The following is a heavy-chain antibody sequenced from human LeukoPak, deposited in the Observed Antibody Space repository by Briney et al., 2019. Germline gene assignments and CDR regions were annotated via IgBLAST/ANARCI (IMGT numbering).Heavy chain of an antibody. D-gene: IGHD1-26*01. CDR3: ARVGWELLNLHFDP. CDR1: GFTFNSYW. V-gene: IGHV3-7*03. CDR2: IKQDGSEK. J-gene: IGHJ5*02. Sequence: GGSLRLSCAASGFTFNSYWMHWVRQAPGKGLDWVANIKQDGSEKYYVDSVKGRFTISRDNAKNSLYLQMSSLRVEDTAIYSCARVGWELLNLHFDPWGQGTLVTVSS.